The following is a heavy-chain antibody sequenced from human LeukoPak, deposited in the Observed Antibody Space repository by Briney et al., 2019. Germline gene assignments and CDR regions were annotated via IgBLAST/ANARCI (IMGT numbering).Heavy chain of an antibody. D-gene: IGHD2-2*01. CDR2: IYYSGST. CDR1: GGSITSYY. V-gene: IGHV4-59*01. J-gene: IGHJ5*02. Sequence: SETLSLTCTVSGGSITSYYWSWVRQPPGKGLEWIGYIYYSGSTNYNPSLKSRVTISVDTSKNQFSLKLSSVTAADTAVYYCARAEGPIVVVPAAPLDPWGQGTLVTVSS. CDR3: ARAEGPIVVVPAAPLDP.